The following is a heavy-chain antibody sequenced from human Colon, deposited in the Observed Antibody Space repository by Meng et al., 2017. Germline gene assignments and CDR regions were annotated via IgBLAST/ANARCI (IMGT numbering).Heavy chain of an antibody. CDR3: ARVPLSVVVVAASFDY. V-gene: IGHV7-4-1*02. CDR2: INSYSGNP. CDR1: GYTFSNYG. J-gene: IGHJ4*02. D-gene: IGHD2-15*01. Sequence: QVQRVQSWSELKKPGASVKISCKASGYTFSNYGIHWVRQAPGQGLQWMGWINSYSGNPTYAQGFTGRFVFSLDTSVSTAFLQINNLETEDTAVYYCARVPLSVVVVAASFDYWGQGTLVTVSS.